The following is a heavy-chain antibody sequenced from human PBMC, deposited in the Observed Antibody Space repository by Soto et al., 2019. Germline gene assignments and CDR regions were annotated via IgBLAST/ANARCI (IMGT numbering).Heavy chain of an antibody. D-gene: IGHD3-22*01. Sequence: GGSLRLSCAASGFTFSSYGMHWVRQAPGKGLEWVAVISYDGSNKYYADSVKGRFTISRDNSKNTLFLQMNSLRAEDTAVYYCAKDVRDYYDSSWGYFKHWGQGTLVTVSS. J-gene: IGHJ1*01. V-gene: IGHV3-30*18. CDR1: GFTFSSYG. CDR3: AKDVRDYYDSSWGYFKH. CDR2: ISYDGSNK.